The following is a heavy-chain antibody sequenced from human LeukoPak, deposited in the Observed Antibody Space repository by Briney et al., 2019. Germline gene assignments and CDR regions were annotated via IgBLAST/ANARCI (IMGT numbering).Heavy chain of an antibody. Sequence: GESLKISCKGSGYSFDTYWIAWVRQMPAKGLERMGIIYPGDSDTRYSPSFQGQVTISADKSISTAYLQWSSLKASDTAMYHCARQRLASLSVDAFAIWGQGTTVTVSS. V-gene: IGHV5-51*01. D-gene: IGHD5-12*01. J-gene: IGHJ3*02. CDR2: IYPGDSDT. CDR3: ARQRLASLSVDAFAI. CDR1: GYSFDTYW.